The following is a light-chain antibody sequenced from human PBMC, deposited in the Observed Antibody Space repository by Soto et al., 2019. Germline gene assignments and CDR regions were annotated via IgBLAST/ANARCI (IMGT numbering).Light chain of an antibody. CDR2: GAS. J-gene: IGKJ1*01. Sequence: EIVFTQSPGTLSLSPGERATLSCRASQSVSNNYLAWYQQKPGQAPRLLIYGASNRATGIPDRFSGSGSGTDFTLTIXRLEPEGFAVYYCQQYGSSGTFGQGTKVDIK. CDR3: QQYGSSGT. CDR1: QSVSNNY. V-gene: IGKV3-20*01.